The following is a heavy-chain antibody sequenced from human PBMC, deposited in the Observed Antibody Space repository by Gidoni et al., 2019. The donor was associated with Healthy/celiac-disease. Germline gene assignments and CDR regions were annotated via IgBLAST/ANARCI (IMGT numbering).Heavy chain of an antibody. CDR1: GFTVRSQG. CDR2: ISYDGSNK. Sequence: QVQLVESGGGVVQPGRSLRLSCAASGFTVRSQGMHWLRQAPGKGLEWVAVISYDGSNKYYADYVKGRFTIARDNSKNTLYLQMNSLRAEDTDVYYCARDRELLWFGELCYWGQGTLVTVSS. J-gene: IGHJ4*02. D-gene: IGHD3-10*01. V-gene: IGHV3-30*03. CDR3: ARDRELLWFGELCY.